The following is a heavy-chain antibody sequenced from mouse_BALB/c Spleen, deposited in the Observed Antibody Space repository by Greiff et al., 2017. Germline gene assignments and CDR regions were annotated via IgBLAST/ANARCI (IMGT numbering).Heavy chain of an antibody. CDR2: IRNKANGYTT. Sequence: EVKVVESGGGLVQPGGSLRLSCATSGFTFTDYYMSWVRQPPGKALEWLGFIRNKANGYTTEYSASVKGRFTISRDNSQSILYLQMNTLRAEDSATYYCARNYYGSSPYAMDYWGQGTSVTVSS. J-gene: IGHJ4*01. D-gene: IGHD1-1*01. V-gene: IGHV7-3*02. CDR3: ARNYYGSSPYAMDY. CDR1: GFTFTDYY.